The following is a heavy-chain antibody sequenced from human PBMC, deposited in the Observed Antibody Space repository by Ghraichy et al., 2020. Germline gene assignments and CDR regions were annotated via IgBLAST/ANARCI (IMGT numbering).Heavy chain of an antibody. CDR3: ARDDSHGYSGYDY. V-gene: IGHV3-33*01. D-gene: IGHD5-12*01. CDR1: GFVFSDYG. J-gene: IGHJ4*02. Sequence: GGSLRLSCAASGFVFSDYGMHWVRQAPGKGLEWVAVIWHDGNRKYYGDSVKGRFTISRDNSKNTMYVQMNSLRAEDTAVYYCARDDSHGYSGYDYWGQGTLVTVSS. CDR2: IWHDGNRK.